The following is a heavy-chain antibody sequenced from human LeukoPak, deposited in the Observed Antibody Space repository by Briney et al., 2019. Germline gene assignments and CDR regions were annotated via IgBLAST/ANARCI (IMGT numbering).Heavy chain of an antibody. V-gene: IGHV3-7*01. CDR1: GFSMSAYW. J-gene: IGHJ4*02. D-gene: IGHD3-16*01. Sequence: PGGSLRLPREASGFSMSAYWMSWVRQAPGKGLEWVGNIKEDGSERNYVDSVKGRFTISRDNAKKSLYLQMDSLRDEDTAVYYCARDWGTYYHFFDYWGQGTLVTVSS. CDR3: ARDWGTYYHFFDY. CDR2: IKEDGSER.